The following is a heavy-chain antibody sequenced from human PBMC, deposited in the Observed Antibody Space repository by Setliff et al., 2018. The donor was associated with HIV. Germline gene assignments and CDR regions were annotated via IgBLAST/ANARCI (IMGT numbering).Heavy chain of an antibody. J-gene: IGHJ4*02. V-gene: IGHV5-51*01. Sequence: GESLKISCKGSGYSFTSYWIGWVRQMPGKGLEWMGIIYPGDSDTRYSPSFQGQVTISADKSISTAYLQWSSLKASDTAMYYCARSPIRYCSGGSCYSGFDYWGQGTLVTVSS. CDR1: GYSFTSYW. D-gene: IGHD2-15*01. CDR3: ARSPIRYCSGGSCYSGFDY. CDR2: IYPGDSDT.